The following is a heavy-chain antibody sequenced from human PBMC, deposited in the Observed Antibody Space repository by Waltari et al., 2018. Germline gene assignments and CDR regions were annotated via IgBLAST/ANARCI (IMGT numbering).Heavy chain of an antibody. CDR3: ARDGPSGDYVFDY. J-gene: IGHJ4*02. V-gene: IGHV4-31*03. D-gene: IGHD3-16*01. CDR1: GGSISSGGYY. CDR2: IYYSGST. Sequence: QVQLQESGPGLVKPSQTLSLTCTVSGGSISSGGYYWSWIRQHPGKGLEWIGYIYYSGSTYYNPSRKSRVTISVDTSKNQCSLKLSSVTAADTAVYYCARDGPSGDYVFDYWGQGTLVTVSS.